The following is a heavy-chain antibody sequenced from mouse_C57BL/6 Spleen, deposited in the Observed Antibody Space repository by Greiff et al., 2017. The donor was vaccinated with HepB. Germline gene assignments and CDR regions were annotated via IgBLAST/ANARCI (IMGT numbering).Heavy chain of an antibody. CDR1: GFTFSSYG. CDR3: ARHEIYSDY. J-gene: IGHJ2*01. Sequence: EVKLMESGGDLVKPGGSLKLSCAASGFTFSSYGMSWVRQTPDKRLEWVATISSGGSYTYYPDSVKGRFTISRDNAKNTLYLQMSSLKSEDTAMYYCARHEIYSDYWGQGTTLTVSS. V-gene: IGHV5-6*01. CDR2: ISSGGSYT.